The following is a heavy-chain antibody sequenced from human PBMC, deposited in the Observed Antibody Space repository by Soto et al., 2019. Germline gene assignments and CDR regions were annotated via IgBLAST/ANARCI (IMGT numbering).Heavy chain of an antibody. CDR1: GVSLTSGNW. CDR2: IFHDGTA. Sequence: PSETLSLTCAVSGVSLTSGNWWTWVRQSPQRGLEYIGEIFHDGTANYYPSFERRVAMSVDTSRNQFSLKLTSVTAADTAVYYCARGVIPYYDSSGFLRYFDYWGQGTLVTVSS. CDR3: ARGVIPYYDSSGFLRYFDY. J-gene: IGHJ4*02. V-gene: IGHV4-4*02. D-gene: IGHD3-22*01.